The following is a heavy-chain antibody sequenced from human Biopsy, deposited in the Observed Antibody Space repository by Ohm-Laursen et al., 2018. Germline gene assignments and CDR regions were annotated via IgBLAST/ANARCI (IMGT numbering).Heavy chain of an antibody. V-gene: IGHV4-4*07. CDR2: IYPGGST. D-gene: IGHD2-2*01. CDR1: GGDINNYY. CDR3: ARDVKRYCSGTSCYSGYFGMDV. J-gene: IGHJ6*02. Sequence: SQTLSLTCNVSGGDINNYYWSWIRQPAGKGLEWIGRIYPGGSTNYNPSLKSRLTISVDTSKNQFSLNLNSVTAADTAVYFCARDVKRYCSGTSCYSGYFGMDVWGQGTTVTVS.